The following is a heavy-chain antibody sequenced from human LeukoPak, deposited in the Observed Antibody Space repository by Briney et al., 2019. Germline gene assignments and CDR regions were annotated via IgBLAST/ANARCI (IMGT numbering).Heavy chain of an antibody. D-gene: IGHD5-18*01. Sequence: GASVKVSCKASGYTFTAYYIHWVRQAPGQGLEWMGWINPNSGGTNYAQKFQGRVTMTRDTSISTAYMELSRLRSDDTAVYYCARGVNRRIQLWDYFDYWGQGTLVTVSS. J-gene: IGHJ4*02. V-gene: IGHV1-2*02. CDR3: ARGVNRRIQLWDYFDY. CDR2: INPNSGGT. CDR1: GYTFTAYY.